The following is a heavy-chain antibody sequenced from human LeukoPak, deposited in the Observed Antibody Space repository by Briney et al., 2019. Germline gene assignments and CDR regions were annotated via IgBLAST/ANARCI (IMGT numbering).Heavy chain of an antibody. Sequence: KSGGSLRLSCAASGFTFSSYSMNWVRQAPGKGLEWVSSISSSSSYIYYADSVKGRFTISRDNAKNSLYLQMNSLRAEDTAVYYCARGFAEMATIEDYWGQGTPVTVSS. CDR2: ISSSSSYI. CDR3: ARGFAEMATIEDY. J-gene: IGHJ4*02. V-gene: IGHV3-21*01. CDR1: GFTFSSYS. D-gene: IGHD5-24*01.